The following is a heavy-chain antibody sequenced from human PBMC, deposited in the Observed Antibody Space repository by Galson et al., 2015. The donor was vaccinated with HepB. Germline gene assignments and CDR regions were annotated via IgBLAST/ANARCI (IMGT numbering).Heavy chain of an antibody. J-gene: IGHJ2*01. CDR3: ATDWRAKIPTVTTPYWYFDL. D-gene: IGHD4-17*01. V-gene: IGHV1-24*01. CDR1: GYTLTELS. Sequence: SVKVSCKVSGYTLTELSMHWVRQAPGKGLEWMGGFDPEDGETIYAQKFQGRVTMTEDTSTDTAYMELSSLRSEDTAVYYCATDWRAKIPTVTTPYWYFDLWGRGTLVTVSS. CDR2: FDPEDGET.